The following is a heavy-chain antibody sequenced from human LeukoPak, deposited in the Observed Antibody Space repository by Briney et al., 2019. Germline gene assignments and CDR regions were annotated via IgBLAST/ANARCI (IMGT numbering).Heavy chain of an antibody. CDR3: ARGVANYDFWSLGYYYMDV. J-gene: IGHJ6*03. D-gene: IGHD3-3*01. V-gene: IGHV1-69*13. CDR2: IIPIFGTA. CDR1: GGTFSSYA. Sequence: VNVSCKASGGTFSSYAISWVRQAPGQGLDWMGGIIPIFGTANYAQKFQGRVTITTDESTSTAYMELSSLRSEDTAVYYCARGVANYDFWSLGYYYMDVWGKGTTVTVSS.